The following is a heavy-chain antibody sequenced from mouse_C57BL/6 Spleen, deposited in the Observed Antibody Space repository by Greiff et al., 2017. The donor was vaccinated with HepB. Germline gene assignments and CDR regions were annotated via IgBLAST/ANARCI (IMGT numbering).Heavy chain of an antibody. CDR3: ARKDYDYDGRNV. D-gene: IGHD2-4*01. CDR2: IHPNSGST. V-gene: IGHV1-64*01. Sequence: QVQLQQPGAELVKPGASVKLSCKASGYTFTSYWMHWVKQRPGQGLEWIGMIHPNSGSTNYNEKFKSKATLTVDKSSSTAYMQLSSLTSEDSAVYYCARKDYDYDGRNVWGTGTTVTVSS. J-gene: IGHJ1*03. CDR1: GYTFTSYW.